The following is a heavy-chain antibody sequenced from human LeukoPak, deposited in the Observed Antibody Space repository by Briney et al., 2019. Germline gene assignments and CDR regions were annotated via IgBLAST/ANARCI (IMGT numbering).Heavy chain of an antibody. J-gene: IGHJ5*02. CDR1: GFTFSSYW. D-gene: IGHD2-21*01. V-gene: IGHV3-74*01. Sequence: PGGSLRLSCAACGFTFSSYWMHWVRQVPGKGLVWVSRINSDGSGTSYADSVKGRFTISRDNAKNTLYLQMNSLRAEDTAVYYCAKWRGTSPVGEFDPWGQGTLVTISS. CDR2: INSDGSGT. CDR3: AKWRGTSPVGEFDP.